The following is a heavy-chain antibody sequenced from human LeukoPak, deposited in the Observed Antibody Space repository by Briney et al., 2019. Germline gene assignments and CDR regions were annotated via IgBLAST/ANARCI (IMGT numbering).Heavy chain of an antibody. D-gene: IGHD1-26*01. J-gene: IGHJ4*02. Sequence: GGSLRLSCAASGFTFSSYAMSWVRQAPGKGLEWVSVISGSGGSTYYADSVKGRSTIFRDNSKNTLYLQMNSLRSEDTALYYCATSSGTYFLYWGQGTQVTVSS. V-gene: IGHV3-23*01. CDR2: ISGSGGST. CDR1: GFTFSSYA. CDR3: ATSSGTYFLY.